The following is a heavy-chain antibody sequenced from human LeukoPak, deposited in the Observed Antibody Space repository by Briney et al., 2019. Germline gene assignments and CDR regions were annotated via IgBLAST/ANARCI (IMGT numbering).Heavy chain of an antibody. Sequence: ASVKVSCKASGYTFTGYHMHWVRQAPGQGLEWLGWINPNSGDTSYAQKFQGRVTMTRDTSISTAYMELSSLRSEDTAVYYCARERSKYGSGSYFPDYWGQGTLVTVSS. V-gene: IGHV1-2*02. D-gene: IGHD3-10*01. CDR3: ARERSKYGSGSYFPDY. CDR1: GYTFTGYH. CDR2: INPNSGDT. J-gene: IGHJ4*02.